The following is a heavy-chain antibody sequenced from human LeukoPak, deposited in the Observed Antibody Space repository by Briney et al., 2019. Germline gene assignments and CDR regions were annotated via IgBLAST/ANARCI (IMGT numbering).Heavy chain of an antibody. D-gene: IGHD3-22*01. CDR2: ISNSGSS. CDR1: GGSISSGDYY. Sequence: PSQTLSLTCTVSGGSISSGDYYWSWIRQPPGKGLEWIGSISNSGSSYYNPSLKSRVTILVDTSKNQFSLKLSSVTAADTAVYYCARQYDSSGYYYFDYWGQGTLVTVSS. V-gene: IGHV4-39*01. J-gene: IGHJ4*02. CDR3: ARQYDSSGYYYFDY.